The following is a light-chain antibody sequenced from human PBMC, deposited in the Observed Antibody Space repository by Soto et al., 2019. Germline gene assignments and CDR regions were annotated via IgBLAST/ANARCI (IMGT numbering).Light chain of an antibody. Sequence: DIQMTQSPSSLSASVGDRVTITCRASQSISSYLNWYQQKPGKAPKLLIYAASSLQSGFPSRFSGSGSGTDFTLTISSLQPEDFATYSFQQSYSTPGTFGQGTKLEIK. CDR2: AAS. V-gene: IGKV1-39*01. J-gene: IGKJ2*01. CDR3: QQSYSTPGT. CDR1: QSISSY.